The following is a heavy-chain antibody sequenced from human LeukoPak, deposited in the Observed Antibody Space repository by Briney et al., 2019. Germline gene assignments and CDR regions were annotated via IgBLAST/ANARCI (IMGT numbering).Heavy chain of an antibody. CDR3: ARSGYSSTWYFDE. V-gene: IGHV4-4*02. Sequence: PSETLSLTCAVSGDSISISTWWTWVRQFPGRGLEWIGEIYHSGSTNYNPSLKSRFTMSLDKSKNHFSLKLTSVTAADTAMYYCARSGYSSTWYFDEWGQGTLVAVTS. D-gene: IGHD6-19*01. CDR1: GDSISISTW. J-gene: IGHJ4*02. CDR2: IYHSGST.